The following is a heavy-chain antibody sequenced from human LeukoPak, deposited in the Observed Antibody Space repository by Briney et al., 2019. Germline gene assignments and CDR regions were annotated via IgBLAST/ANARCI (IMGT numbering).Heavy chain of an antibody. CDR3: ARDLRITIFGVVISNWFDP. CDR1: GGSISSYY. CDR2: IYYSGST. V-gene: IGHV4-59*12. Sequence: KTSETLSLTCTVSGGSISSYYRSCIRHPPGKGLEWIGYIYYSGSTNYNPSLKSRVTITVDTSKNQFSLKLSSVTAADTAVYYCARDLRITIFGVVISNWFDPWGQGTLVTVSS. J-gene: IGHJ5*02. D-gene: IGHD3-3*01.